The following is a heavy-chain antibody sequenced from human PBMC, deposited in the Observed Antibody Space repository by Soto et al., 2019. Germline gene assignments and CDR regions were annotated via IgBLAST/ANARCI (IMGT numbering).Heavy chain of an antibody. D-gene: IGHD1-26*01. V-gene: IGHV4-30-2*01. CDR3: ATVDCTGSYYDAFDI. J-gene: IGHJ3*02. CDR1: GGSISSGGYS. CDR2: IYHSGST. Sequence: PSETLSLTCAVSGGSISSGGYSWTWIRQPPGKGLECIGYIYHSGSTYYNPSLKSRVTISVDRSKNQFSLKLSSVTAADTAVYYCATVDCTGSYYDAFDIWGQGTMVTVSS.